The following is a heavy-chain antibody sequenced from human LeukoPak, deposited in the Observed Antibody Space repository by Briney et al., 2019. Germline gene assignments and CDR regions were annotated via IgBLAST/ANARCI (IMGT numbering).Heavy chain of an antibody. CDR3: ARRYYYGSGSYYKPFDY. J-gene: IGHJ4*02. V-gene: IGHV4-59*12. D-gene: IGHD3-10*01. CDR2: IYYSGST. CDR1: GGSISSYY. Sequence: NPSETLSLTCTVSGGSISSYYWSWIRQPPGKGLEWIGYIYYSGSTSYNPSLKSRVTISVDTSKKQFSLKLSSVTAADTAVYYCARRYYYGSGSYYKPFDYWGQGTLVTVSS.